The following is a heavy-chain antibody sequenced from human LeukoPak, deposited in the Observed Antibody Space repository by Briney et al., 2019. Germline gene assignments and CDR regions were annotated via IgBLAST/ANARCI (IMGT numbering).Heavy chain of an antibody. Sequence: KPSETLSLTCTVSGGSISSDNYYWSWIRQPAGKGLEWIGRIYISGHTTYNPSLKSRVTISIDTSKNQFSLRLNSVTAADTAVYFCASSLLSFSEYFQQWGQGTLVTVSS. CDR1: GGSISSDNYY. D-gene: IGHD3-10*01. J-gene: IGHJ1*01. CDR2: IYISGHT. V-gene: IGHV4-61*02. CDR3: ASSLLSFSEYFQQ.